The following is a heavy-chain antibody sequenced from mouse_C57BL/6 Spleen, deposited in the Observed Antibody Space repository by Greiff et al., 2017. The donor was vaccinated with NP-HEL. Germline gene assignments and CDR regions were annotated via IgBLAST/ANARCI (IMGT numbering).Heavy chain of an antibody. D-gene: IGHD2-3*01. CDR2: ISSGSSTI. Sequence: EVQLVESGGGLVKPGGSLKLSCAASGFTFSDYGMHWVRQAPEKGLEWVAYISSGSSTIYYADTVKGRFTISRDNAKTTLFLQMTSLRSEDTAMYYWAGGYDVYYAWFAYWGQGTLVTDSA. CDR3: AGGYDVYYAWFAY. CDR1: GFTFSDYG. V-gene: IGHV5-17*01. J-gene: IGHJ3*01.